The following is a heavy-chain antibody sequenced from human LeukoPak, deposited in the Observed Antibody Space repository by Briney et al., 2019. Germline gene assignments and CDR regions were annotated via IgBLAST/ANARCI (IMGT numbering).Heavy chain of an antibody. J-gene: IGHJ4*02. CDR2: IDRSGSYR. D-gene: IGHD1-26*01. CDR1: GFTVSDYY. Sequence: GGSLRLSCAASGFTVSDYYMNWIRQAPGKGLEWGSYIDRSGSYRNYADSVKGRFTISRDNAKNSLYLQMNSLRAEDTAVYYCARDLTVGPIFIDYWGQGTLVTVSS. V-gene: IGHV3-11*06. CDR3: ARDLTVGPIFIDY.